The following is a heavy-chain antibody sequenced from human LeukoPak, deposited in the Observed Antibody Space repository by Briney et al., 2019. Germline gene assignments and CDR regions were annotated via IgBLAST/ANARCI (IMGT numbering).Heavy chain of an antibody. V-gene: IGHV4-34*01. Sequence: SETLSLTCAVYGGSFSGYYWSWIRQPPGKGLEWIGEINHSGSTNYNPSLKSRVTISVDTSKNQFSLKLSFVTAADTAVYYCARRETYSSSSSGKRNWFDPWGQGTLVTVSS. CDR1: GGSFSGYY. CDR3: ARRETYSSSSSGKRNWFDP. J-gene: IGHJ5*02. D-gene: IGHD6-13*01. CDR2: INHSGST.